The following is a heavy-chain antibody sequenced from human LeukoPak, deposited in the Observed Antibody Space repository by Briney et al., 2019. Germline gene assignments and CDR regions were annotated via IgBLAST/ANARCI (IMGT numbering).Heavy chain of an antibody. CDR1: GGSVSSGSYY. D-gene: IGHD6-19*01. CDR3: ARDDRAVPNWFDP. V-gene: IGHV4-61*01. CDR2: IYYSGST. Sequence: SETLSLTCTVSGGSVSSGSYYWSWIRQPPGKGLEWIGCIYYSGSTNYNPSLKSRVTISVDTSKDQFSLKLSSVTAADTAVYYCARDDRAVPNWFDPWGQGTLVTVSS. J-gene: IGHJ5*02.